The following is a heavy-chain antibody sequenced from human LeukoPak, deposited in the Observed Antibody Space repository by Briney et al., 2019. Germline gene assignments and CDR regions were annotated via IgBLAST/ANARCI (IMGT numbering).Heavy chain of an antibody. CDR3: ARHPSDYYGSGSYDY. V-gene: IGHV4-59*08. D-gene: IGHD3-10*01. Sequence: SETLSLTCSVSGGSVSSYYWSWIRQSPGKGLEWIGYIHNSGRTNYNPSLKSRVTGFVDTSKNQVSLRLSSVTAADTAVYYCARHPSDYYGSGSYDYWGQGTLVTVSS. J-gene: IGHJ4*02. CDR2: IHNSGRT. CDR1: GGSVSSYY.